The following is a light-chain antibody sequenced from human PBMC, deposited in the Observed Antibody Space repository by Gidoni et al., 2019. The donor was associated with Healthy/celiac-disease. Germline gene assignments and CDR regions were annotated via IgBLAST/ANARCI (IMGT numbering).Light chain of an antibody. J-gene: IGKJ5*01. CDR3: QQYNNWPPSIT. Sequence: EIVMTPSPATLSVSPGERATLSCRASQSVSSNFAWYQQKPGQAPRLLIYGASTRATGIPARFSGSGSGTEFTLTISSLQSEDFAVYYCQQYNNWPPSITFGQGTRLEIK. CDR1: QSVSSN. CDR2: GAS. V-gene: IGKV3-15*01.